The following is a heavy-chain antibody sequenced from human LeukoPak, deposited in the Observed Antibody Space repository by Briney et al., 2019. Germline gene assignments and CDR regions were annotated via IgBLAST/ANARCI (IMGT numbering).Heavy chain of an antibody. D-gene: IGHD3-10*01. CDR2: INHSGST. CDR1: GGSFSGYY. Sequence: PSETLSLTCAVYGGSFSGYYWSWIRQPPGKGLGWIGEINHSGSTNFNPSLKSRVTISVDTSKNQFSLKLSSVTAADTAVYYCARAPGMVRGVWYFDYWGQGTLVTVSS. CDR3: ARAPGMVRGVWYFDY. V-gene: IGHV4-34*01. J-gene: IGHJ4*02.